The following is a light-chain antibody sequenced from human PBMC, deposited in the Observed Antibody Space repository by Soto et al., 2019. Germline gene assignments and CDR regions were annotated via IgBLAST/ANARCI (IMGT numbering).Light chain of an antibody. CDR2: DVS. J-gene: IGKJ4*01. CDR3: QQRMSWPLT. CDR1: QSISSW. Sequence: TQSPSTLSASVGDRVTITCRASQSISSWLAWYQQTPGQVPRLLIYDVSDRATGIPARFSGSGSGTDFTLTISSLEPEDFAVYFCQQRMSWPLTFGGGTKVESK. V-gene: IGKV3-11*01.